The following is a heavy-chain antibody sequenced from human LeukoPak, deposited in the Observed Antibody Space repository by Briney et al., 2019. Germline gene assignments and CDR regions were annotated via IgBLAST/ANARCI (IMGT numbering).Heavy chain of an antibody. V-gene: IGHV4-34*01. J-gene: IGHJ4*02. CDR3: ARRRYYYNPLFDY. Sequence: SETLSLTCAVYGGSFSGYCWSWIRQPPGKGLEWIGSIYYSGSTYYNPSLKSRVTISVDTSKNQFSLKLSSVTAADTAVYYCARRRYYYNPLFDYWGQGALVTVSS. CDR2: IYYSGST. D-gene: IGHD3-10*01. CDR1: GGSFSGYC.